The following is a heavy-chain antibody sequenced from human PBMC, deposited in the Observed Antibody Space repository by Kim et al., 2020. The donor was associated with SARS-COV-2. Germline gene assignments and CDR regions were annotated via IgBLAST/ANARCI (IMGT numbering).Heavy chain of an antibody. CDR3: RTYSSSWYWGLDY. CDR2: IYYSGST. D-gene: IGHD6-13*01. J-gene: IGHJ4*02. V-gene: IGHV4-39*01. Sequence: SETLSLTCTVSGGSISSSSYYWGWIRQPPGKGLEWIGSIYYSGSTYYNPSLKSRVTISVDTSKNQFSLKLSSVTAADTAVYYCRTYSSSWYWGLDYWGQGTLVTVSS. CDR1: GGSISSSSYY.